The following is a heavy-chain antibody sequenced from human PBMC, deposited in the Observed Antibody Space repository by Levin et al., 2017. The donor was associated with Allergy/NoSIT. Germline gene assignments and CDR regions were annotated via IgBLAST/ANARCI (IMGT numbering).Heavy chain of an antibody. D-gene: IGHD2-21*02. CDR2: ISGSGGRT. CDR1: GFTFSSYA. V-gene: IGHV3-23*01. Sequence: SCAASGFTFSSYAMSWVRQAPGKGLEWVSVISGSGGRTYYADSVKGRFTISRDNSKNTLYLQMNSLSAEDTAVYYCAKGVTARETDYWGQGTLVTVSS. J-gene: IGHJ4*02. CDR3: AKGVTARETDY.